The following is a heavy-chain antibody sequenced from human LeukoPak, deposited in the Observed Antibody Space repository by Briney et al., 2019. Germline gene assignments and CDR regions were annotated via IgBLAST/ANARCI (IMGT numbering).Heavy chain of an antibody. CDR3: ARGPYSSGWYDWFDP. V-gene: IGHV4-59*12. Sequence: SETLSLTCTVSGGSISSYYWSWIRQPPGKGLEWIGYIYYSGSTNYSPSLKSRVTISVDTSKNQFSLKLNSVTAADTAVYYCARGPYSSGWYDWFDPWGQGTLVTVSS. CDR2: IYYSGST. CDR1: GGSISSYY. D-gene: IGHD6-19*01. J-gene: IGHJ5*02.